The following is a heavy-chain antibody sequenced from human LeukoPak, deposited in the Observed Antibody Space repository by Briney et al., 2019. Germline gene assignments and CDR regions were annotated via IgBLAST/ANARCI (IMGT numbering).Heavy chain of an antibody. J-gene: IGHJ4*02. V-gene: IGHV3-30-3*01. Sequence: GRSLRLSCAAFGFTFSSYAMHWVRQAPGKGLEWVSVISFDGSDKYYADSVKGRFTISRDNSKNTLYLQMNSLRAEDTAVYYCAKAWYDSSGYFDYWGQGTLVTVSS. CDR1: GFTFSSYA. CDR2: ISFDGSDK. CDR3: AKAWYDSSGYFDY. D-gene: IGHD3-22*01.